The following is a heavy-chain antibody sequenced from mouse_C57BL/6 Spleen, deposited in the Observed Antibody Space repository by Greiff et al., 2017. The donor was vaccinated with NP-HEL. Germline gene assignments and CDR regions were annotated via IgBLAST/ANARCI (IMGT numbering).Heavy chain of an antibody. CDR3: AILYCGNPYCFDY. J-gene: IGHJ2*01. CDR2: IDPGDGDT. D-gene: IGHD2-1*01. Sequence: VQLQQSGAELVRPGASVKLSCTASGFTITDYSMPWVKQRPEQGLEWIGRIDPGDGDTEYAPKFQGKATMTADTSSNTAYLQLSSLTSEDTAVYYCAILYCGNPYCFDYWGQGTTLTVSS. V-gene: IGHV14-1*01. CDR1: GFTITDYS.